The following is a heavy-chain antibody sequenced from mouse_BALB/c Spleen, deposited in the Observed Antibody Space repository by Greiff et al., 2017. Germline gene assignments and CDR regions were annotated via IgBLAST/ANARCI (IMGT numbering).Heavy chain of an antibody. CDR2: ISSGSSTI. CDR3: ARDYRYDGHYFDY. Sequence: EVKLMESGGGLVQPGGSRKLSCAASGFTFSSFGMHWVRQAPEKGLEWVAYISSGSSTIYYADTVKGRFTISRDNPKNTLFLQMTSLRSEDTAMYYCARDYRYDGHYFDYWGQGTTLTVSS. D-gene: IGHD2-14*01. V-gene: IGHV5-17*02. CDR1: GFTFSSFG. J-gene: IGHJ2*01.